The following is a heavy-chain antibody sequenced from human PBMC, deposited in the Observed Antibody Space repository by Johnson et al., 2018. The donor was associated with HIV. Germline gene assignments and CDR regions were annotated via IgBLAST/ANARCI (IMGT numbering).Heavy chain of an antibody. J-gene: IGHJ3*02. Sequence: QVLLVESGGGVVQPGRSLRLSCAASGFTFSSYAMHWVRQAPGKGLQWVADLSYDGTNKHYGDYLKGRFTVSRDNSNDTLYLQMNSLRAEDTAVYYCANFGDDSRKDRPETHDAFDIWGQGTMVTVSS. CDR3: ANFGDDSRKDRPETHDAFDI. CDR1: GFTFSSYA. D-gene: IGHD3-22*01. CDR2: LSYDGTNK. V-gene: IGHV3-30*04.